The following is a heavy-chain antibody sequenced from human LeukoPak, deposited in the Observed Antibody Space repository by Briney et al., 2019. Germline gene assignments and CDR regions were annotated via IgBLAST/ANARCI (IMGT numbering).Heavy chain of an antibody. CDR1: GFTLSNYW. D-gene: IGHD1-26*01. CDR3: ARSRGGTYLGIL. J-gene: IGHJ3*01. CDR2: INSDASNT. V-gene: IGHV3-74*01. Sequence: PGGSLRLSCAASGFTLSNYWMHWVRQAPGKGLVWVSRINSDASNTNYADSVKGRFTISRDNAKNTLYLQLNSLRAEDTAVYYCARSRGGTYLGILWGQGTMVTVSS.